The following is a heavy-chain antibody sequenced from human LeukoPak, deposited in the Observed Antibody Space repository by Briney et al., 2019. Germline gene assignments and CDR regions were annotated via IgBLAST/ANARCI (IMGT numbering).Heavy chain of an antibody. CDR2: IYTSGGT. V-gene: IGHV4-61*02. Sequence: SETLSLTCTVSGGSINSGSYYWSWMRQPAGKGLEWIGRIYTSGGTNYNPSLKSRVTISLDTSKNQFSLKLSSVTAADSAVYYCARRRYYDGSGYLDWGQGTLVIVSP. D-gene: IGHD3-22*01. CDR3: ARRRYYDGSGYLD. J-gene: IGHJ1*01. CDR1: GGSINSGSYY.